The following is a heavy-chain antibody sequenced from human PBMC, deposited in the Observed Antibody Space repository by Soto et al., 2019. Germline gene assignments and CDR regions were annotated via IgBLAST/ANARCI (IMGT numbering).Heavy chain of an antibody. CDR2: INHSGST. Sequence: SETLSLTCAVYGGSFSGYYWSWIRQPPGKGLEWIGEINHSGSTNYNPSLKSRVTISVDTSKNQFSLKLSSVTAADTAVYYCAEQLWYYMDVWGKGTTVTVSS. J-gene: IGHJ6*03. CDR1: GGSFSGYY. CDR3: AEQLWYYMDV. V-gene: IGHV4-34*01. D-gene: IGHD6-6*01.